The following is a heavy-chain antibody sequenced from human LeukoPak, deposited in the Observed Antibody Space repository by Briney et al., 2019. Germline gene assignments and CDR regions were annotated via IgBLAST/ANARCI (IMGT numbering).Heavy chain of an antibody. J-gene: IGHJ4*02. CDR1: GFTFSSYE. CDR3: ARRGYSGFLDY. D-gene: IGHD5-12*01. Sequence: PGGSLRLSCAASGFTFSSYEMNWVRQAPGKGLEWVSYISSSGDTIYYADSVKGRLTISRDNAKNSLYLQMNSLRAEDTAVYYCARRGYSGFLDYWGQGTLVTVSS. V-gene: IGHV3-48*03. CDR2: ISSSGDTI.